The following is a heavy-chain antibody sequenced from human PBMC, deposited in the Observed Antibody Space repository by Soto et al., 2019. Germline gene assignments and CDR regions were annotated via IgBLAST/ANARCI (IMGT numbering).Heavy chain of an antibody. V-gene: IGHV3-64D*08. CDR3: VRNCGGDCYSGF. J-gene: IGHJ4*02. CDR2: ISANGGAT. Sequence: GGSLRLSCSASGFTFSSYAMHWVRQAPGKGLEYVSAISANGGATYFADSVKGRFTISRDNSKNTLHLQMSSLRVEDTAVYYCVRNCGGDCYSGFWGQGTQVTVSS. D-gene: IGHD2-21*02. CDR1: GFTFSSYA.